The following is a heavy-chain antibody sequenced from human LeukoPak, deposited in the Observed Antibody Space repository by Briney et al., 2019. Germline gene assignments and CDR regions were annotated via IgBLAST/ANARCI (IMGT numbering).Heavy chain of an antibody. CDR2: IKQDGSEK. D-gene: IGHD3-3*01. Sequence: GGSLRLSCAASGFTFSSYWMSWVRQAPGKGLEWVANIKQDGSEKYYVDTVKGRFTISRDNAKNSLYLQMNSLRAEDTAVYYCARESITIFGVVIITYYYYGMDVWGQGTTVTVSS. V-gene: IGHV3-7*01. CDR3: ARESITIFGVVIITYYYYGMDV. CDR1: GFTFSSYW. J-gene: IGHJ6*02.